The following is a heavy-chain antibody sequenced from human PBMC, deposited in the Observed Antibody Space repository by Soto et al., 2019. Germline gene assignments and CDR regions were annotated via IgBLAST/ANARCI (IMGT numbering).Heavy chain of an antibody. V-gene: IGHV4-4*02. D-gene: IGHD3-9*01. CDR1: GASIGTSNW. CDR3: ARPKPSDILNKSDN. Sequence: SSETLSLTCAVSGASIGTSNWWSWVRQSPGKGLEWIGEIHDSGSTEYNPSLKSRVTISLDKSKNQFSLNVSSVTAADTAVYYCARPKPSDILNKSDNWGQGSLVTVSS. CDR2: IHDSGST. J-gene: IGHJ4*02.